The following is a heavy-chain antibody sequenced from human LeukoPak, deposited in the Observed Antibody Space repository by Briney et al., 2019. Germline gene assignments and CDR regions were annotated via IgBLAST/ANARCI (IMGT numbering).Heavy chain of an antibody. J-gene: IGHJ3*02. CDR2: IYPGNSDT. Sequence: GESLKLSCKGSGYSFTSYWLGWVRQMPGKGLEWMGIIYPGNSDTRYSPSFQGQVTISADKAISTAYLQWSSLKASDTAMYYCARQYCSSTSCYWGVRAFDIWGQGTMVTVSS. V-gene: IGHV5-51*01. CDR3: ARQYCSSTSCYWGVRAFDI. CDR1: GYSFTSYW. D-gene: IGHD2-2*01.